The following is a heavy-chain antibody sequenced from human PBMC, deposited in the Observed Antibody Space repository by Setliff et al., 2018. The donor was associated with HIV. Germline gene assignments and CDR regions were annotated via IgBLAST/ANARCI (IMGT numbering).Heavy chain of an antibody. CDR2: VNHNGNT. Sequence: PSETLSLTCAVYGGSFSGYYWSWIRQPPGKGLEWIVEVNHNGNTNYNPSLKSRVSISVDKSKNQFSLKLNSVTAADTAMYYCARRGDSSGYYDAFDVWGQGTKVTVSS. D-gene: IGHD3-22*01. CDR3: ARRGDSSGYYDAFDV. CDR1: GGSFSGYY. J-gene: IGHJ3*01. V-gene: IGHV4-34*01.